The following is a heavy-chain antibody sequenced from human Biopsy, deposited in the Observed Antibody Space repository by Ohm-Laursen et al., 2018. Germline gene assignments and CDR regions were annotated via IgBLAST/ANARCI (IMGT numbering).Heavy chain of an antibody. CDR3: ARSGQWARYYFDY. CDR1: GGSISSEY. Sequence: TLSLTCTGSGGSISSEYWSWIRPTPGKGLEWIGEINHRGYTDYNASLKRLVSISVDTSKNQLSLNLTSVIAADTAVFYGARSGQWARYYFDYWGHGTLVTVSP. D-gene: IGHD6-19*01. J-gene: IGHJ4*01. CDR2: INHRGYT. V-gene: IGHV4-34*01.